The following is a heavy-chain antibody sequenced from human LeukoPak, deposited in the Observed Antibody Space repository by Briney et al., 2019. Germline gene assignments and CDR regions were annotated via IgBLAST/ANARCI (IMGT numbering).Heavy chain of an antibody. D-gene: IGHD2-21*02. Sequence: GGSLRLSCVGSGFIFSSYWMNWVRRAPGKGRERVARIKEGRSKRHYGYSVTGRFTMSRDDGKNSGYLQMNSLRAEDTAVYYCVRLTSTEVAYWGQGTLVTVPS. V-gene: IGHV3-7*03. CDR2: IKEGRSKR. CDR3: VRLTSTEVAY. J-gene: IGHJ4*02. CDR1: GFIFSSYW.